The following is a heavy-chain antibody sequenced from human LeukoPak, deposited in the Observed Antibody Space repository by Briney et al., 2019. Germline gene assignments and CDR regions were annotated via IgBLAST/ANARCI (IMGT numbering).Heavy chain of an antibody. J-gene: IGHJ3*02. D-gene: IGHD3-22*01. CDR3: ARIRHYYDSSGAFDI. CDR1: GYTFTGYY. V-gene: IGHV1-2*02. Sequence: ASVKVSCKASGYTFTGYYMHWVRQAPGQGLEWMGWINPNSGGTNYAQKFQGRVTMTRDTSISTAYMELSRLRSDDTAVYYCARIRHYYDSSGAFDIWGQGTMVTVSS. CDR2: INPNSGGT.